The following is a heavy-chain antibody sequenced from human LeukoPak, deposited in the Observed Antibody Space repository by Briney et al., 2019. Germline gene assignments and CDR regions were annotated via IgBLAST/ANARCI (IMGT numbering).Heavy chain of an antibody. J-gene: IGHJ4*02. Sequence: SGPTLVKPTQTLTLTCTFSGFSLSTSGVGVGWIRQPPGKALEWLALIYWNDDNRYSRSLKSRLTITKDTSKNQVVLTMTNMDPADTATYYCAHPLEEQWLVAFDYWGQGTLVTVSS. CDR2: IYWNDDN. D-gene: IGHD6-19*01. CDR1: GFSLSTSGVG. V-gene: IGHV2-5*01. CDR3: AHPLEEQWLVAFDY.